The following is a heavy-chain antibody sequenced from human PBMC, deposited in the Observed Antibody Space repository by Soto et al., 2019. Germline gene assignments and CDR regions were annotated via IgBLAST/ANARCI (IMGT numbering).Heavy chain of an antibody. Sequence: ASVKVSCKVSGYTLTELSMHWVRQAPGKGLEWMGGFDPEDGETIYAQKFQGRVTMTEDTSTDTAYMELSSLRSEDTAVYYCATDLGQLVGPRKLDYYGMDVWGQGTTVTVSS. CDR2: FDPEDGET. J-gene: IGHJ6*02. D-gene: IGHD6-6*01. CDR3: ATDLGQLVGPRKLDYYGMDV. V-gene: IGHV1-24*01. CDR1: GYTLTELS.